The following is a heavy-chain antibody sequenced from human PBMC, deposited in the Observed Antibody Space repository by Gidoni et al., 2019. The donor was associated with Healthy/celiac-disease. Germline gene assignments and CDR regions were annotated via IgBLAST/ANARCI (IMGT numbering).Heavy chain of an antibody. CDR2: ST. V-gene: IGHV4-39*01. Sequence: STYYNPSLKSRVTISVDTSKNQFSLKLSSVTAADTAVYYCATKWLRLGYWFDPWGQGTLVTVSS. D-gene: IGHD5-12*01. J-gene: IGHJ5*02. CDR3: ATKWLRLGYWFDP.